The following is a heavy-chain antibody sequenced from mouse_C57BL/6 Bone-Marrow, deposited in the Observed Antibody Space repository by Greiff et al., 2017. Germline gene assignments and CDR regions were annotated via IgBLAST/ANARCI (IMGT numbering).Heavy chain of an antibody. CDR3: TAQARAY. D-gene: IGHD3-2*02. J-gene: IGHJ3*01. Sequence: VQLQQSGTVLARPGASVKMSCKTSGYTFTSYWMHWVKQRPGQGLEWIGAIYPGNSDTSYNQKFKGKAKLTAVTSASTAYMELSSLTNVDSAVYYCTAQARAYWGQGTLVTVSA. V-gene: IGHV1-5*01. CDR2: IYPGNSDT. CDR1: GYTFTSYW.